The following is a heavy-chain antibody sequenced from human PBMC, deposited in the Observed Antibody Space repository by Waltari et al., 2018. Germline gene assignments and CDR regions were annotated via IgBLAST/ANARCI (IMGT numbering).Heavy chain of an antibody. D-gene: IGHD3-10*01. V-gene: IGHV4-61*09. CDR2: IYTSGST. J-gene: IGHJ3*02. CDR3: GGRYYGSGSYYRGAFDI. CDR1: GGSISSGSYY. Sequence: QVQLQESGPGLVKPSQNLSLTCTVSGGSISSGSYYWSWIRPPAGKGLEWIVYIYTSGSTNYNPSLKSRVTISVDTSKNQFSLKLSSVTAADTAVYYCGGRYYGSGSYYRGAFDIWGQGTMVTVSS.